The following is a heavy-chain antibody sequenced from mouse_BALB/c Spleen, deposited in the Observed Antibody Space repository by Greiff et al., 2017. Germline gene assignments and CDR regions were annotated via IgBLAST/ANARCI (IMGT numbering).Heavy chain of an antibody. CDR2: IYPGNSDT. CDR1: GYTFTSYW. Sequence: EVKLEESGTVLARPGASVKMSCKASGYTFTSYWMHWVKQRPGQGLEWIGAIYPGNSDTSYNQKFKGKAKLTAVTSTSTAYMELSSLTNEDSAVYYCTRGGYGNSCAMDYWGQGTSVTVSS. D-gene: IGHD2-10*02. CDR3: TRGGYGNSCAMDY. J-gene: IGHJ4*01. V-gene: IGHV1-5*01.